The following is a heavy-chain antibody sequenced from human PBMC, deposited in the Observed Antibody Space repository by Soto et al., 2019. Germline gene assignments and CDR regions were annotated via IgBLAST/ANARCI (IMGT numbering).Heavy chain of an antibody. CDR1: GYDFNTNW. CDR3: ARLPRDCNKTSCYYADH. V-gene: IGHV5-51*01. Sequence: PGESLKISCRGSGYDFNTNWFGWVRQLPGRGLEWAGIMYPGDSDTRYNPSLQGHVTLSVDVTVSTAFLQWRSLETSDTGMYFRARLPRDCNKTSCYYADHWGQGTQVTVSS. D-gene: IGHD3-3*01. J-gene: IGHJ4*02. CDR2: MYPGDSDT.